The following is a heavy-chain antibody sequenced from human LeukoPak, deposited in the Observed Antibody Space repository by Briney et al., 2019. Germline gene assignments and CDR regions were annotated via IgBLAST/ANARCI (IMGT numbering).Heavy chain of an antibody. V-gene: IGHV3-21*04. CDR2: ISSSSSYI. J-gene: IGHJ4*02. Sequence: GGSLRLSCAASGFTFSSYSMNWVRQAPGKGLEWVSSISSSSSYIYYADSVRGRFTISRDNAKNTLYLQMNSLRAEDTAVYYCAKEIPFDYWGQGTLVTVSS. CDR1: GFTFSSYS. CDR3: AKEIPFDY.